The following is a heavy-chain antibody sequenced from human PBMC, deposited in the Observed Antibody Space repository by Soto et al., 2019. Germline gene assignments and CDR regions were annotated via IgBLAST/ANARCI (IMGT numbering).Heavy chain of an antibody. CDR3: ARGFCGSSDCRYKPHRGNFDS. CDR1: RGSVSSGSYY. CDR2: IYHSGST. Sequence: SETLSLTCSVSRGSVSSGSYYWNWIRQPPGKGLEYIGYIYHSGSTNYNPSLKSRVTISIDTSKRQFSLRLRSVTAADTAVYYCARGFCGSSDCRYKPHRGNFDSWGQGTLVTVSS. J-gene: IGHJ4*02. V-gene: IGHV4-61*01. D-gene: IGHD2-2*01.